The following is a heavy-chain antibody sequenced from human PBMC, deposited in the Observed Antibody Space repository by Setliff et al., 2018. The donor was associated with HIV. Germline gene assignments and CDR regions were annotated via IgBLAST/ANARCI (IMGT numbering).Heavy chain of an antibody. D-gene: IGHD3-22*01. V-gene: IGHV4-4*02. CDR1: GGSISSNW. CDR3: GGNGYYSIDY. J-gene: IGHJ4*02. Sequence: PSETLSLTCAVSGGSISSNWWSWVRQSPGKGLEWIGEIYHSGSTHYNPSLQSRVTISVDKSKSQFSLKLNSVTAADTAVYYWGGNGYYSIDYWGQGTLVTVSS. CDR2: IYHSGST.